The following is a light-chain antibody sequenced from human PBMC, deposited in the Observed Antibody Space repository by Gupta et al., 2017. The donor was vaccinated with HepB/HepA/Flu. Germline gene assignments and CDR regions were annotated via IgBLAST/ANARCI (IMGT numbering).Light chain of an antibody. CDR3: GTWDSSLGGVV. J-gene: IGLJ2*01. CDR1: SSNIGKNY. V-gene: IGLV1-51*01. CDR2: DNN. Sequence: QSVLTQAPSVSAAPGQKVPISCSGSSSNIGKNYVSWYQQLPGTAPKLLIYDNNKRPSGIPDRFSGSKSGTSATLGITGLQTGDEADYYCGTWDSSLGGVVFGGGTKLTVL.